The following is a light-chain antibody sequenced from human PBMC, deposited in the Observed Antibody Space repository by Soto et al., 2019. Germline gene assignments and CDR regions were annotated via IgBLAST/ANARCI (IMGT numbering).Light chain of an antibody. CDR2: DAS. CDR1: QSVSSY. V-gene: IGKV3-11*01. J-gene: IGKJ3*01. Sequence: EIVLTQSPATLSLYPGERATLSCRASQSVSSYLAWYQQKPGQAPRLLIYDASNRATGIPARFSGSGSGTDFTLTISSLEPEDFAVDYCPQRSNFIFTFGPGTKVDIK. CDR3: PQRSNFIFT.